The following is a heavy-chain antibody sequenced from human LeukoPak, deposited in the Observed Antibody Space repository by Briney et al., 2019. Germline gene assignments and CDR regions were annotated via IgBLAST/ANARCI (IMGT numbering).Heavy chain of an antibody. CDR3: ADSNRWGPENYYGIDV. V-gene: IGHV1-18*01. J-gene: IGHJ6*02. Sequence: ASVKVSCKASGYTFTSFDITWVRQAPGQGLEWMGWISPYNGNTNYAQRLHGRVTMTTDTSTSTAYMELRSLRSDDTAVYYCADSNRWGPENYYGIDVWGQGTTVTVSS. CDR1: GYTFTSFD. D-gene: IGHD6-13*01. CDR2: ISPYNGNT.